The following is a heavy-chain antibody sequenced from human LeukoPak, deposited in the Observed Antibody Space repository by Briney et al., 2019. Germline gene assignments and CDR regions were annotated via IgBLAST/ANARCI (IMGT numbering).Heavy chain of an antibody. CDR2: IYYSGST. J-gene: IGHJ3*02. V-gene: IGHV4-59*01. D-gene: IGHD1-26*01. Sequence: KPSETLSVSCTGSGGYISSYYGSWIRQPPGKGLEWIGYIYYSGSTNYNPSLKSRVIISVDTSKNQFSMKLSSVTAADTAVYYCSREVGANDAFDIWGQGTMVTVSS. CDR1: GGYISSYY. CDR3: SREVGANDAFDI.